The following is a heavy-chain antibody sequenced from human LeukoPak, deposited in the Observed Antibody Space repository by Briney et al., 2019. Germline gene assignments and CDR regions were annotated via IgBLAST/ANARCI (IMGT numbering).Heavy chain of an antibody. CDR2: LQFDGNNK. J-gene: IGHJ4*02. CDR3: AKDRGSSVYVEHLDY. CDR1: GFTFSTYG. D-gene: IGHD6-13*01. Sequence: GGSLRRSCAASGFTFSTYGMHWVRQAPGKGLEWVSFLQFDGNNKNYADSVKGRFTISRDNSKSMLYLQMNDLRPEDTALYYCAKDRGSSVYVEHLDYWGQGTLVTVSS. V-gene: IGHV3-30*02.